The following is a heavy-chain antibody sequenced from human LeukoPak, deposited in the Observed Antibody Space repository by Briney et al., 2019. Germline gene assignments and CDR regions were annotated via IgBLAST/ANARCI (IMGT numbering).Heavy chain of an antibody. CDR1: GYTFTSYY. V-gene: IGHV1-46*01. CDR2: INPSGGST. J-gene: IGHJ6*02. CDR3: ALWGYSPYYYYYYGMDV. D-gene: IGHD2-15*01. Sequence: GASVKVSFTASGYTFTSYYMHWVRQAPGQGLEWMGIINPSGGSTSYAQKFQGRVTMTRDTSTSTVYMELRSLRSEDTAVYYCALWGYSPYYYYYYGMDVWGQGTTVTDSS.